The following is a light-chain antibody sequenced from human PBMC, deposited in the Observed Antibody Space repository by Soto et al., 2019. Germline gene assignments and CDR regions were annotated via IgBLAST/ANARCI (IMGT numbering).Light chain of an antibody. Sequence: DIQMTHPPSSVCASGGYRVNTNRGASQGISSWLAWYQQKPGKAPKLLIYAASSLQSGVPSRFSGSGSGTDFTLTISSLQPEDFATYYCQQANSFPLTCGQGTKGDIK. J-gene: IGKJ1*01. CDR2: AAS. V-gene: IGKV1-12*01. CDR1: QGISSW. CDR3: QQANSFPLT.